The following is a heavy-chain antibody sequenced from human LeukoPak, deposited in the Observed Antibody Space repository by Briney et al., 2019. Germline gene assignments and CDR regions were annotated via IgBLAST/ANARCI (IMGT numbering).Heavy chain of an antibody. CDR1: GYTFTGYY. CDR2: INPNSGGT. V-gene: IGHV1-2*02. CDR3: ARGVLLASPEIAY. J-gene: IGHJ4*02. Sequence: ASVKVSCKASGYTFTGYYMHWVRQAPGQGLEWMGWINPNSGGTNYAQKFQGRVTMTRDTSISTAYMELSRLRSDDTAVYYCARGVLLASPEIAYWGQGTLVTVSS. D-gene: IGHD3-10*01.